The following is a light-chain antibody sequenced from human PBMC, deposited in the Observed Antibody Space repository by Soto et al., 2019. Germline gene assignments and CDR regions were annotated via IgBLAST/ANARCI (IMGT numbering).Light chain of an antibody. CDR1: QSVSCNY. CDR3: QQDGSSWFT. CDR2: GAS. J-gene: IGKJ3*01. V-gene: IGKV3-20*01. Sequence: EIVLTQSPGTLSLSPGERATLSCRASQSVSCNYLAWYQQKPGQAPRLLIYGASSRATGIPDRFSGSGSGTDFKLTITRLEPEDFAVYYCQQDGSSWFTFGPGTKVDIK.